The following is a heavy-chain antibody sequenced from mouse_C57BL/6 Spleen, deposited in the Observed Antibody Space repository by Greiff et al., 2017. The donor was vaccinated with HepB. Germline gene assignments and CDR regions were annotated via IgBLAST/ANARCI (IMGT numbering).Heavy chain of an antibody. CDR3: ARSLYDYDGGDY. CDR2: ISSGSSTI. J-gene: IGHJ4*01. D-gene: IGHD2-4*01. Sequence: VQLKESGGGLVKPGGSLKLSCAASGFTFSDYGMHWVRQAPEKGLEWVAYISSGSSTIYYADTVKGRFTISRDNAKNTLFLQMTSLRSEDTAMYYCARSLYDYDGGDYWGQGTSVTVSS. V-gene: IGHV5-17*01. CDR1: GFTFSDYG.